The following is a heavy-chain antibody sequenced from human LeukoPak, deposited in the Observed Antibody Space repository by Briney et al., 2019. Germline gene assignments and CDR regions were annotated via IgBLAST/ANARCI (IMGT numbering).Heavy chain of an antibody. CDR1: GYTFTDYY. CDR2: IDPRSGGT. D-gene: IGHD3-16*01. V-gene: IGHV1-2*02. J-gene: IGHJ4*02. Sequence: ASVKVSCKASGYTFTDYYIHWVRRAPGQGPEWMGWIDPRSGGTRCTQKFQGRVTMTRDTSISTVYLDLSGLTFDDTAVYYCATDNYGTLDYWGQGTLVTVSS. CDR3: ATDNYGTLDY.